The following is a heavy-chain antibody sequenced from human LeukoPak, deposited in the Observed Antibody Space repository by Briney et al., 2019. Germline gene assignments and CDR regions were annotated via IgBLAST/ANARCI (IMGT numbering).Heavy chain of an antibody. V-gene: IGHV4-39*07. Sequence: PSETLSLTCTVSGGSISSSSYFWAWIRQPPGKGLEWIGNINYSGSTHFNASLKSRVTISVDASKNQFSLKLSSVTAADTAVYYCAGLLGVAGTTRLDYWGQGTLVTVSS. CDR2: INYSGST. J-gene: IGHJ4*02. CDR3: AGLLGVAGTTRLDY. D-gene: IGHD6-19*01. CDR1: GGSISSSSYF.